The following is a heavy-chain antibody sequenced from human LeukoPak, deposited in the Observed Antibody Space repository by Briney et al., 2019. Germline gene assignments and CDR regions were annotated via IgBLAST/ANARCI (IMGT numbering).Heavy chain of an antibody. CDR2: VSDTGRA. J-gene: IGHJ4*02. Sequence: PSETLSLTCTVSGGSITGYYRTWIRQPAGKGLEWIGRVSDTGRAYYNPSLERRVTISLDTSNNRFSLKVTSVTAADTAVYYCARGTDMTPIRGYYSLVYWAQGPLVSVSS. CDR3: ARGTDMTPIRGYYSLVY. V-gene: IGHV4-4*07. CDR1: GGSITGYY. D-gene: IGHD5-12*01.